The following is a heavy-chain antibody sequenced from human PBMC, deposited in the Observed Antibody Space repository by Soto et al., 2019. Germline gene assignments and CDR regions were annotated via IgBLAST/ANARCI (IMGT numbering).Heavy chain of an antibody. D-gene: IGHD3-3*01. CDR1: GFTFSSYG. CDR3: ARSPEIRFLEWSRGGFDY. Sequence: GGSLRLSCAASGFTFSSYGMHWVRQAPGKGLEWVAVIWYDGSNKYYADSVKGRFTISRDNSKNTLYLQMNSLRAEDTAVYYCARSPEIRFLEWSRGGFDYWGQGTLVTVSS. CDR2: IWYDGSNK. V-gene: IGHV3-33*01. J-gene: IGHJ4*02.